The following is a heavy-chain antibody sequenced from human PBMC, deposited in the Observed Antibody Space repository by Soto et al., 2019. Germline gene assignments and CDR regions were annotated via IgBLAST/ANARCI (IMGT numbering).Heavy chain of an antibody. CDR3: ARDEIATGGWFDP. CDR1: GFTFSSYS. CDR2: ISSSSSYI. D-gene: IGHD6-25*01. Sequence: GGSLRLSCAASGFTFSSYSMNWVRQAPGKGLEWVSSISSSSSYIYYADSVKGRFTISRDNAKNSLYLQMNSLRAEDTAVYYCARDEIATGGWFDPWGQGTLVTVSS. J-gene: IGHJ5*02. V-gene: IGHV3-21*01.